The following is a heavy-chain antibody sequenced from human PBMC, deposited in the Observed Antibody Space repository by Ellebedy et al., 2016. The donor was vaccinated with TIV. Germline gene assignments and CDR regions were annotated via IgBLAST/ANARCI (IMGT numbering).Heavy chain of an antibody. Sequence: MPSETLSLTCTASGGPIRSYYWSWIRQPPGKGLEWIGYIYHSGSTNYNPYLQSRLTISVDTSKNQFSLKLSSVTAADTAVYDCARRGEGYSYGFIFDYWGQGTLVTVSS. V-gene: IGHV4-59*08. J-gene: IGHJ4*02. CDR1: GGPIRSYY. CDR3: ARRGEGYSYGFIFDY. CDR2: IYHSGST. D-gene: IGHD5-18*01.